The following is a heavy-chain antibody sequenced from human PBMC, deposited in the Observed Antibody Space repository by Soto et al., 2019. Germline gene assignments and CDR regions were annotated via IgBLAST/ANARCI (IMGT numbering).Heavy chain of an antibody. CDR3: ARETMIVVGGYGMDV. D-gene: IGHD3-22*01. J-gene: IGHJ6*02. CDR2: IIPIFGTA. CDR1: GGTFSSYA. V-gene: IGHV1-69*13. Sequence: GASVKVSCKASGGTFSSYAISWVRQAPGQGLEWMGGIIPIFGTANYAQKFQGRVTITADESTSTAYMELSSLRSEDTAVYYCARETMIVVGGYGMDVWGQGTTVTVSS.